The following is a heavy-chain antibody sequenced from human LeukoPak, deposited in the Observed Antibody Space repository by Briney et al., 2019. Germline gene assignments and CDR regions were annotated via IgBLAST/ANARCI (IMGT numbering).Heavy chain of an antibody. CDR2: INPSGGSR. D-gene: IGHD1-26*01. CDR1: GYTFTSYY. J-gene: IGHJ4*02. Sequence: ASVKLSCTASGYTFTSYYMHWVRQSPGQGLEWMGIINPSGGSRSYEQKFQGRVTMTRDTSTSTVYMELSSLRSEDTAVYYCARDRYYSGSYHFDYWGQGTLVTVSS. CDR3: ARDRYYSGSYHFDY. V-gene: IGHV1-46*01.